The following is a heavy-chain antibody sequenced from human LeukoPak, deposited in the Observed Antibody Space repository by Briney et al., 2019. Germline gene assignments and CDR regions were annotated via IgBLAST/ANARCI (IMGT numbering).Heavy chain of an antibody. V-gene: IGHV3-66*01. CDR1: GFTVSSNY. J-gene: IGHJ4*02. CDR2: IYSGGST. CDR3: AQGIAAAGTAY. D-gene: IGHD6-13*01. Sequence: PGGPLRLSCAASGFTVSSNYMSWVRQAPGKGLEWVSVIYSGGSTYYADSVKGRFTISRDNSKNTLYLQMNSLRAEDTAVYYCAQGIAAAGTAYWGQGTLVTVSS.